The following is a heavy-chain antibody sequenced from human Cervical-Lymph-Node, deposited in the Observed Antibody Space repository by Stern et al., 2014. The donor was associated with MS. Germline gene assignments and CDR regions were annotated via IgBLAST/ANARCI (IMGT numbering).Heavy chain of an antibody. CDR3: ARDRLTHDNEWYEYFYSGMDV. CDR2: MTHYKGKT. CDR1: DYTFANYG. V-gene: IGHV1-18*04. Sequence: QVQLVQSGAEVKKPGDSVKVSCEASDYTFANYGLSWVRQAPGQGLEWMGWMTHYKGKTNLAQKFQGRVAMTADTSTNTAYMELRSLTSDDTAVYFCARDRLTHDNEWYEYFYSGMDVWGQGTTVTVS. D-gene: IGHD3-3*01. J-gene: IGHJ6*02.